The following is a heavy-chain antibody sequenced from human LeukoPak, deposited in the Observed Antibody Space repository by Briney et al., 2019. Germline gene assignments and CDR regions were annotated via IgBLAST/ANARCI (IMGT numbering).Heavy chain of an antibody. CDR2: ISSSSDYI. CDR1: GFTFNNYI. J-gene: IGHJ4*02. V-gene: IGHV3-21*01. D-gene: IGHD3-10*01. Sequence: PGGSLRLSCAASGFTFNNYIMNWVRQAPGKGLEWVSSISSSSDYIYYADSVKGRFTVSRDNSKNTLYLQMNSLRAEDTAVYYCAREASWDYGSGSYYYLRYFDYWGQGTLVTVSS. CDR3: AREASWDYGSGSYYYLRYFDY.